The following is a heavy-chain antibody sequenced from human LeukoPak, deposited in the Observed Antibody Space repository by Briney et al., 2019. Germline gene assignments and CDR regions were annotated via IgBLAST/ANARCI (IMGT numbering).Heavy chain of an antibody. V-gene: IGHV3-7*01. D-gene: IGHD3-3*01. Sequence: GGSLRLSCTASGFTFSAYWMTWVRQAPGKGLEFVANIKGDGSQKEYVDSVKGRFTISRDNAKNSLHLQMISLRAEDTAVYYCARWRGAQSEFEYWGQGTPVTVSS. CDR1: GFTFSAYW. CDR2: IKGDGSQK. CDR3: ARWRGAQSEFEY. J-gene: IGHJ4*02.